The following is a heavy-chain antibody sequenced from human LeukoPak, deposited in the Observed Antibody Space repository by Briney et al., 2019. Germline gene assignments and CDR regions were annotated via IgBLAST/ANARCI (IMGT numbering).Heavy chain of an antibody. CDR2: HHPYSGGK. CDR1: GYTFTGFY. J-gene: IGHJ5*02. Sequence: ASVKVFCKASGYTFTGFYMHWVPQAPGQGLEWMGWHHPYSGGKHYAQEFPGRVNMLRDTSHRTANMELSRLRSDDPAVYYCATIPENRMGSSGWYGRLVDWFEPWGQGTLVTVSS. V-gene: IGHV1-2*02. CDR3: ATIPENRMGSSGWYGRLVDWFEP. D-gene: IGHD6-19*01.